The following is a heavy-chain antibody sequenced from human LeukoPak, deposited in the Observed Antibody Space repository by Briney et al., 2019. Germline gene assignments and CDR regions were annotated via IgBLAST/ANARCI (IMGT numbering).Heavy chain of an antibody. V-gene: IGHV3-23*01. D-gene: IGHD6-19*01. CDR1: GFTFSTYA. CDR3: AKDGYSSGWYLGDS. J-gene: IGHJ4*02. CDR2: ISASGGST. Sequence: GGSLRLSCAASGFTFSTYAMSWVRQAPGKGPEWVSTISASGGSTYYADSVKGRFTISRDSSKNTLYLQTNSLRAEDTAVYYCAKDGYSSGWYLGDSWGQGTRVTVSS.